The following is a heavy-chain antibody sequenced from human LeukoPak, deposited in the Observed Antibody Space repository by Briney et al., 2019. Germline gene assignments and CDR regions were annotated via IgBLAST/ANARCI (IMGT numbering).Heavy chain of an antibody. CDR2: IYSGGST. D-gene: IGHD6-19*01. J-gene: IGHJ4*02. V-gene: IGHV3-53*01. CDR3: ARVDSSGWFYFDN. Sequence: GGSLRLSCAASGFTVSRNYMSRVRQAPGKGLEWVSVIYSGGSTYFADSVKGRFTISRDNSKNTLYLQMNSLRAEDTAVYYCARVDSSGWFYFDNWGQGTLVTVSS. CDR1: GFTVSRNY.